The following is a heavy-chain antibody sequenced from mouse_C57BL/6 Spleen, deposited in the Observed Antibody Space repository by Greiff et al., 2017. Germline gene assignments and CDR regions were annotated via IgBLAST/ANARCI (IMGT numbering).Heavy chain of an antibody. J-gene: IGHJ2*01. CDR2: IFPKSGST. D-gene: IGHD2-12*01. Sequence: QVQLKQPGAELVKPGASVKLSCKASGYTFTSYWMHWVKQRPGHGLEWIGMIFPKSGSTNYNEKFKSKATLTADKSSSTAYTQLSSLTTEDSAVYYCATCVYDGNYYACWGKGTTLTVSS. V-gene: IGHV1-64*01. CDR1: GYTFTSYW. CDR3: ATCVYDGNYYAC.